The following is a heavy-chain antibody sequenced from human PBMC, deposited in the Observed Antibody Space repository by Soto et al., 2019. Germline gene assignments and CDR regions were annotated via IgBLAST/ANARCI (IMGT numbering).Heavy chain of an antibody. V-gene: IGHV3-13*01. J-gene: IGHJ6*02. CDR1: GFTFNNYD. CDR3: ARGILGPGDYYYGMDV. CDR2: IGTAGDT. Sequence: EVQLVESGGGLVQPGGSLRLSCAASGFTFNNYDMHWVRQATGEGLEWVSGIGTAGDTFYPDSVQGRFTISRENANNSLYLQMNSLRAGDTAVYYCARGILGPGDYYYGMDVWGQGTTVTVSS. D-gene: IGHD7-27*01.